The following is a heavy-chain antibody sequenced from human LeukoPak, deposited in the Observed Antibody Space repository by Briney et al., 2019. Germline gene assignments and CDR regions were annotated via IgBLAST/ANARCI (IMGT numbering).Heavy chain of an antibody. J-gene: IGHJ4*02. CDR2: ISSSGSTI. D-gene: IGHD2-21*02. CDR3: ARDRRVVTYYYFDY. CDR1: GFTLSSYE. Sequence: GGSLRLSCAASGFTLSSYEMNWVRQAPGKGLEWVSYISSSGSTIYYADSVKGRFTISRDNAKNSLYLQMNSLRAEDTAVYYCARDRRVVTYYYFDYWGQGTLVTVSS. V-gene: IGHV3-48*03.